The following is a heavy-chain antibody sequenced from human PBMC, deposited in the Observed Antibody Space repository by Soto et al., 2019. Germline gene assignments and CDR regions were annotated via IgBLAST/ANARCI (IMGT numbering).Heavy chain of an antibody. D-gene: IGHD3-10*01. CDR2: IYHSGST. V-gene: IGHV4-30-2*01. CDR1: GGSISSGGYS. CDR3: ARASYYYGSGSYYYYYGTDV. J-gene: IGHJ6*02. Sequence: NPSETLSLTCAVSGGSISSGGYSWSWIRQPPGKGLEWIGYIYHSGSTYYNPSLKSRVTISVDRSKNQFSLKLSSVTAADTAVYYCARASYYYGSGSYYYYYGTDVWGQGTTVTVSS.